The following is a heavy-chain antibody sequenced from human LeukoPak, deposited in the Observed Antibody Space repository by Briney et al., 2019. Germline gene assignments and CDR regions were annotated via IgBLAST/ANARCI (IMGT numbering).Heavy chain of an antibody. CDR3: ARTYYYDSSGYRRNYYFDY. V-gene: IGHV4-4*07. D-gene: IGHD3-22*01. J-gene: IGHJ4*02. CDR1: GGSISSYY. CDR2: IYTSGST. Sequence: SDTLSLTCTVSGGSISSYYWRWIRQPAGKGLEWIGRIYTSGSTNYNPSLKSRVTMSVDTSKNQFSLKLSSVTAADTAVYYCARTYYYDSSGYRRNYYFDYWGQGTLVTVSS.